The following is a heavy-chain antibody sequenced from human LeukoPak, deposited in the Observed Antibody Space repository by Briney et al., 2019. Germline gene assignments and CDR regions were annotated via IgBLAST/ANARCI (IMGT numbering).Heavy chain of an antibody. CDR1: GGSISSYY. CDR2: IYYSGST. J-gene: IGHJ4*02. V-gene: IGHV4-59*12. D-gene: IGHD3-10*01. Sequence: PSETLSLTCTVSGGSISSYYWSWIRQPPGKGLEWIGYIYYSGSTNYNPSLKSRVTISVDTSKNQFSLQLNSVTPEDTAVYCCARDPNGSGSYVDYWGQGTLVTVSS. CDR3: ARDPNGSGSYVDY.